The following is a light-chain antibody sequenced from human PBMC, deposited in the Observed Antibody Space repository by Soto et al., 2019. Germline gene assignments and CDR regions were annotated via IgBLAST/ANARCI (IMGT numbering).Light chain of an antibody. CDR3: QQYDTSPWT. J-gene: IGKJ1*01. Sequence: EIVLTQSPGTLSLSPGERATLSCRASQTVDTNYLAWYQQIPGQAPRLLIYGASPRATGIPDRFSGSVSGTDFTLTISRLDPEDSAVYYCQQYDTSPWTFGQGTKVEIK. V-gene: IGKV3-20*01. CDR2: GAS. CDR1: QTVDTNY.